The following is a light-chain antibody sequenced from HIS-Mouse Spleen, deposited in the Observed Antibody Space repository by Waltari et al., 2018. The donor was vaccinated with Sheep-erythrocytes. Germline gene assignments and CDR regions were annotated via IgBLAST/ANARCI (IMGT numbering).Light chain of an antibody. J-gene: IGKJ4*01. Sequence: DIQMTQSPSSLSASVGDRVTITCRASQSISSDLNWYQQKPGKAPKLLIYAACSLQSGVPSRFSGSGSGTDFTLTISSLQPEDFATYYCQQSYSTPPTFGGGTKVEIK. CDR3: QQSYSTPPT. V-gene: IGKV1-39*01. CDR1: QSISSD. CDR2: AAC.